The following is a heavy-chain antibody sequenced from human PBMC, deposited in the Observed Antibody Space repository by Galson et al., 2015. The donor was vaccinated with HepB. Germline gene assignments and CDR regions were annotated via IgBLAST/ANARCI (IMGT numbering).Heavy chain of an antibody. D-gene: IGHD6-6*01. V-gene: IGHV4-39*07. J-gene: IGHJ4*02. CDR1: GGSISSSSYY. CDR2: IYYSGST. CDR3: ARGGSSSSEMGY. Sequence: LSLTCTVSGGSISSSSYYWGWIRQPPGKGLEWIGNIYYSGSTYYNPSLKSRVTISVDTSKNQFSLKLSSVTAADTAVYYCARGGSSSSEMGYWGQGTLVTVSS.